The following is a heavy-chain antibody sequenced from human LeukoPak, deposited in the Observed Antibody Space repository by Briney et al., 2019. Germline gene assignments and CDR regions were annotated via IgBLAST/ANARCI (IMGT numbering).Heavy chain of an antibody. D-gene: IGHD6-13*01. CDR2: IYYSGST. Sequence: PSQTLSLTCTVSGGSISSGDYYWSWIRQPPGKGLEWIGYIYYSGSTYYNPSLKSRVTISVDTSKNQFSLKLSSVTAADTAVYYCARADRIAAAGGFWFDPWGQGTLVTVSS. CDR3: ARADRIAAAGGFWFDP. CDR1: GGSISSGDYY. V-gene: IGHV4-30-4*01. J-gene: IGHJ5*02.